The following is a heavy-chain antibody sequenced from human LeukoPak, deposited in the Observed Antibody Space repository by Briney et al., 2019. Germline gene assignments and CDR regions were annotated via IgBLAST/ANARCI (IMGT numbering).Heavy chain of an antibody. CDR3: ATYTAFD. D-gene: IGHD2/OR15-2a*01. V-gene: IGHV1-2*02. CDR2: VNPNSGGT. CDR1: GYTFTDYY. J-gene: IGHJ4*02. Sequence: ASVKVSCKASGYTFTDYYVHWVRQAPGQGLEWMGWVNPNSGGTNYAQKFQGRVTMTRDTSISTAYMELGGLRSDDTAVYYCATYTAFDWGQGTLVTVSS.